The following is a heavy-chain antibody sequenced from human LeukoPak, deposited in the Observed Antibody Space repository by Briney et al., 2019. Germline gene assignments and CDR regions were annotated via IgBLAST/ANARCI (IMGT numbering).Heavy chain of an antibody. CDR2: INHSGST. CDR1: GGSFSGYY. Sequence: SETLSLTCAVYGGSFSGYYWSWIRQPPGKGLEWIGEINHSGSTNYNPSLKSRVTISVDTSKNQFSLKLSSVTAADTAVYYCAALARRVTTVTTYTKPFDYWGQGTLVTVSS. V-gene: IGHV4-34*01. D-gene: IGHD4-11*01. J-gene: IGHJ4*02. CDR3: AALARRVTTVTTYTKPFDY.